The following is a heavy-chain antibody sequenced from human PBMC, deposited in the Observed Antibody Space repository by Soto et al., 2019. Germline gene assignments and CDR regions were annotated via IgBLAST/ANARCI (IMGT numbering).Heavy chain of an antibody. Sequence: QLQLQESGSGLVKPSQTLSLTCAVSGGSISSGGYSWSWIRQPPGKGLEWIGYIYHSGSTYYNPSLKSRVTISVDRSENQFSLKLSSVTAADTAVYYCAKSGSYYNPYYYYGMDVWGQGTTVTVSS. CDR1: GGSISSGGYS. D-gene: IGHD3-10*01. CDR2: IYHSGST. CDR3: AKSGSYYNPYYYYGMDV. V-gene: IGHV4-30-2*01. J-gene: IGHJ6*02.